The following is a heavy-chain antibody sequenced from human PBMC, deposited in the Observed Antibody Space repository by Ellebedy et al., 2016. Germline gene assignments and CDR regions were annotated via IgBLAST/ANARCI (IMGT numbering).Heavy chain of an antibody. J-gene: IGHJ3*02. CDR2: INHDGSEI. D-gene: IGHD3-16*01. CDR3: ARDPEWGASDI. CDR1: RFTFSASS. V-gene: IGHV3-7*01. Sequence: GESLKISCVASRFTFSASSMVWVRQAPGKGLEWLANINHDGSEIYYVDSVKGRFTISRDNAENSLYLAMVSLRVEDTAVYYCARDPEWGASDIWGQGTTVIVSS.